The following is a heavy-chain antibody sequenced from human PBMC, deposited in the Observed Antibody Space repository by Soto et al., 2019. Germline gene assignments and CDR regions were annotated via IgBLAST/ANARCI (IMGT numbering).Heavy chain of an antibody. CDR1: GYTYTSYG. Sequence: GASVKVSCKDSGYTYTSYGISWVRQAPGQGLEWMGRINAYNGNTNYAQKLQGRVTMTTDTSTSTAYMELRSLRSDDTAVYYCARGRHITMVRGVIEDWFDPWGQGTLVTVSS. D-gene: IGHD3-10*01. CDR3: ARGRHITMVRGVIEDWFDP. V-gene: IGHV1-18*01. J-gene: IGHJ5*02. CDR2: INAYNGNT.